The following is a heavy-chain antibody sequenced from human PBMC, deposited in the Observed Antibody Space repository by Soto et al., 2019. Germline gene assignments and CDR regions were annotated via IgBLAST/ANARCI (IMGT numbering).Heavy chain of an antibody. CDR3: ARGVSSSSWYVGQTYYYYGRDV. D-gene: IGHD6-13*01. V-gene: IGHV4-59*01. CDR1: GGSISSYY. CDR2: IYYSGST. J-gene: IGHJ6*02. Sequence: SETLSLTCTVSGGSISSYYWSWIRQPPGKGLEWIGYIYYSGSTNYNPSLKSRVTISVDTSKNQFSLKLSSVTAADTAVYYCARGVSSSSWYVGQTYYYYGRDVWGQGTTVTVS.